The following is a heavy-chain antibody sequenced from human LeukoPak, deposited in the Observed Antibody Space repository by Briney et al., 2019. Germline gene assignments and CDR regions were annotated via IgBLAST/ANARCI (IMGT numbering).Heavy chain of an antibody. V-gene: IGHV4-34*01. Sequence: SETLSLTCAVYGGSFSGYYWSWIRQPPGKGLEWIGEINHSGSTNYNPSLKSRVTISVDTSKNQFSLKLSSVTAADTAVYYCARLWPHRARYYYYYYMDVWGKGTTVTVSS. CDR2: INHSGST. J-gene: IGHJ6*03. D-gene: IGHD2-21*01. CDR3: ARLWPHRARYYYYYYMDV. CDR1: GGSFSGYY.